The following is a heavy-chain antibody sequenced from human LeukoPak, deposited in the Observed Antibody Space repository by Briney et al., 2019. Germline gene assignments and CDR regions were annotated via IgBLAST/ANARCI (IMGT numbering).Heavy chain of an antibody. J-gene: IGHJ2*01. CDR3: TTVTHGYFDL. D-gene: IGHD4-17*01. V-gene: IGHV3-66*02. CDR2: IYSGGST. CDR1: GFTVSSNY. Sequence: GGSLRLSCAASGFTVSSNYMSWVRQAPGKGLEWVPVIYSGGSTYYADSVKGRFTISRDNSKNTLYLQMNSLRAGDTAVYYCTTVTHGYFDLWGRGTLVTVSS.